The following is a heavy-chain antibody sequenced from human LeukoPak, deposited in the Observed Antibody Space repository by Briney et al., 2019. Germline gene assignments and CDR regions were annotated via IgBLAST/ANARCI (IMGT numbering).Heavy chain of an antibody. CDR1: GYTFTSYG. CDR3: ARAYGSGSRTGVNIEVYFDY. V-gene: IGHV1-18*01. J-gene: IGHJ4*02. Sequence: ASVKVSCKASGYTFTSYGISWVRQAPGQGLEWMGWISAYNGNTNYAQKLQGRVTMTTDTSTSTAYMELRSLRSDDTAVYYCARAYGSGSRTGVNIEVYFDYWGQGTLVTVSS. CDR2: ISAYNGNT. D-gene: IGHD3-10*01.